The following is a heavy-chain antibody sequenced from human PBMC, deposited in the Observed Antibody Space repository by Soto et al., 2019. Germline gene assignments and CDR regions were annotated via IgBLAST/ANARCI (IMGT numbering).Heavy chain of an antibody. V-gene: IGHV3-23*01. J-gene: IGHJ6*02. CDR3: ANAPDSSPPYYYYGMDV. CDR2: ISGSGGST. CDR1: GFTFSSYA. D-gene: IGHD6-6*01. Sequence: GGSLRLSCAASGFTFSSYAMSWVRQAPGKGLEWVSAISGSGGSTYYADSVKGRFTISRDNSKNTLYLQMNSLRAEDTAVYYCANAPDSSPPYYYYGMDVWGQGTTVTVSS.